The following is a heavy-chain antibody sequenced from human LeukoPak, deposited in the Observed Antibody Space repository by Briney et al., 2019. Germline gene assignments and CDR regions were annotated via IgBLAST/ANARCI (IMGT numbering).Heavy chain of an antibody. Sequence: PSETLSLTCTVSGGSISSYYWSWIRQPPGKGLEWIGYIYYSGSTNYNPSLKSRVTISVDTSKNQFSLKLSSVTAADTAVYYCARGDVDIVATIGGTDGDYYMDVWGKGTTVTVSS. V-gene: IGHV4-59*01. CDR3: ARGDVDIVATIGGTDGDYYMDV. CDR2: IYYSGST. D-gene: IGHD5-12*01. J-gene: IGHJ6*03. CDR1: GGSISSYY.